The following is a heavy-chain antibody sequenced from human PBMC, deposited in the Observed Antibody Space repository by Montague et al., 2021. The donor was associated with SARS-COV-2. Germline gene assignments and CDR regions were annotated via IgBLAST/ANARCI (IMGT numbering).Heavy chain of an antibody. Sequence: SETLSLTCAVYGGSFSGYYWSWIRQPPGKGLEWIGEINHSGSTNYNPSLKSRVTISVDTSKNQFSLKLSSVTAADTAVYYCARGSGCSGGSCCSEWGPHYYYGMDVWGQGTTVTVSS. J-gene: IGHJ6*02. D-gene: IGHD2-15*01. CDR2: INHSGST. V-gene: IGHV4-34*01. CDR1: GGSFSGYY. CDR3: ARGSGCSGGSCCSEWGPHYYYGMDV.